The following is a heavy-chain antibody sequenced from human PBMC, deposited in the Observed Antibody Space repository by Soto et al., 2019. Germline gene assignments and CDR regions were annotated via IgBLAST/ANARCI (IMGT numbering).Heavy chain of an antibody. D-gene: IGHD3-9*01. V-gene: IGHV1-69*13. J-gene: IGHJ6*02. CDR1: GGTFSSYA. Sequence: ASVKVSCKASGGTFSSYAISWVRQAPGQGLEWMGGIIPIFGTANYAQKFQGRVTITADESTSTAYMELSSLRSEDTAVYYCARCQYDILTGYFYYYYYGMDVWGQGTTVTVSS. CDR3: ARCQYDILTGYFYYYYYGMDV. CDR2: IIPIFGTA.